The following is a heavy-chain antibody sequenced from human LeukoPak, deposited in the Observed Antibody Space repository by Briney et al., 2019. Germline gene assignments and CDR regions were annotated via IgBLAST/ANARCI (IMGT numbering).Heavy chain of an antibody. V-gene: IGHV3-30*18. D-gene: IGHD2-2*01. CDR1: GFTFSSYG. CDR3: AKDTAFWYQLTYGMDV. J-gene: IGHJ6*02. Sequence: RPGGSLRLSCAASGFTFSSYGMHWVRQAPGKGLEWVAVISYDESNKYYADSVKGRFTISRDNSKNTLYLQMNSLRAEDTAVYYCAKDTAFWYQLTYGMDVWGQGTTVTVSS. CDR2: ISYDESNK.